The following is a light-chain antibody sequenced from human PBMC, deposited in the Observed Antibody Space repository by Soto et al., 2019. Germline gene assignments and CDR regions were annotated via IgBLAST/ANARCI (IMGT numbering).Light chain of an antibody. J-gene: IGKJ4*01. Sequence: DIQMTQSPSSLYASVGDRVTIACRASQSIRSYLNWYQQKSGKAPNILIYAASSLHSGVPSRFSGSGAGTDCTRTISSLQPEDIETYCCQQYDNRPLTFGGGTQVDIK. CDR3: QQYDNRPLT. CDR2: AAS. CDR1: QSIRSY. V-gene: IGKV1-33*01.